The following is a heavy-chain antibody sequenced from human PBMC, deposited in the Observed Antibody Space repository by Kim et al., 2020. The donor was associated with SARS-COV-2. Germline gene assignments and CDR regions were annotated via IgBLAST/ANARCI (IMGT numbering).Heavy chain of an antibody. CDR2: ISGSGGST. J-gene: IGHJ4*02. D-gene: IGHD2-2*01. CDR3: AAPRGYCSSTSCPLDY. Sequence: GGSLRLSCAASGFTFSSYAMSWVRQAPGKGLEWVSAISGSGGSTYYADSVKGRFTISRDNSKNTLYLQMNSLRAEDTAVYYCAAPRGYCSSTSCPLDYWGQGTLVTVSS. V-gene: IGHV3-23*01. CDR1: GFTFSSYA.